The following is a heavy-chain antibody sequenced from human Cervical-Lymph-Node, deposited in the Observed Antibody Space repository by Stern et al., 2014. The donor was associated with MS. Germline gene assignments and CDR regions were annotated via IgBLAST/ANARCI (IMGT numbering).Heavy chain of an antibody. V-gene: IGHV1-2*04. CDR1: GYTFTAHY. D-gene: IGHD3-22*01. J-gene: IGHJ4*02. Sequence: QVPLVQSGAEVKKPGASVKVSCKASGYTFTAHYMPWGRQSPGQGLEWMGWINPHCGGTNYAQKFQGWVTMTRDTSISTAYMELSRLRSDDTAVYYCARAFAAGYYDSSGYSPLDYWGQGTLVTVSS. CDR2: INPHCGGT. CDR3: ARAFAAGYYDSSGYSPLDY.